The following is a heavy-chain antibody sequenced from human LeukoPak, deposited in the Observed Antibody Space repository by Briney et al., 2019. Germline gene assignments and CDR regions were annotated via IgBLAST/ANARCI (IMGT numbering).Heavy chain of an antibody. J-gene: IGHJ4*02. Sequence: GRSLRLSCAASGFTFSSYGMHWVRQAPGKGLEWVSAISGSGGSTYYADSVKGRFTISRDNSKNTLYLQMNSLRAEDTAVYYCAKDLAAYSSSSWFDYWGQGTLVTVSS. CDR3: AKDLAAYSSSSWFDY. CDR2: ISGSGGST. D-gene: IGHD6-6*01. V-gene: IGHV3-23*01. CDR1: GFTFSSYG.